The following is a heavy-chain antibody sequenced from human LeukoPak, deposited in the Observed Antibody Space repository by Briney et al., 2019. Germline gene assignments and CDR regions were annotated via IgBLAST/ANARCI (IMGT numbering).Heavy chain of an antibody. V-gene: IGHV4-39*01. D-gene: IGHD5-12*01. J-gene: IGHJ4*02. CDR2: IYYSGST. CDR1: GGSISSSSYY. CDR3: ARMARRGDSGYDFRGFRTRYYFDY. Sequence: SETLSLTCSVSGGSISSSSYYWGWIRQPPGKGLEWIGSIYYSGSTYYNPSLKSRVTISVDTSKNQFSLKLSSVTAADTAVYYCARMARRGDSGYDFRGFRTRYYFDYWGQGTLVTVSS.